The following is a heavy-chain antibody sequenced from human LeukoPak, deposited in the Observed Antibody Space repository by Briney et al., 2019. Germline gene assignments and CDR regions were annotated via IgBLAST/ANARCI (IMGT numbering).Heavy chain of an antibody. J-gene: IGHJ4*02. CDR2: ISHSGST. CDR3: ARTHTIFGPRFDY. V-gene: IGHV4-34*01. D-gene: IGHD3-3*01. CDR1: GGSFSGYY. Sequence: PSETLSLTCAVYGGSFSGYYWSWIRQPPGKGLEWIGEISHSGSTNYNPSLKSRVTISVDTSKNQFSLKLSSVTAADTAVYYCARTHTIFGPRFDYWGQGTLVTVSS.